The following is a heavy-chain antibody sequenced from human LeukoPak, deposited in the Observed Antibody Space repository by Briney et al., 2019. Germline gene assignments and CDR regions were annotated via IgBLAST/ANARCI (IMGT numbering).Heavy chain of an antibody. Sequence: GGSLRLSCAASGFTFDDYGMSWVRQAPGKGLEWVSGINWNGGSTGYADSVKGRFTISRDNAKNSLYLQMNSLRAEDTALYYCARARDSTLVKWLVITSLYYYYYMDVWGEGTTVTVSS. J-gene: IGHJ6*03. CDR2: INWNGGST. CDR1: GFTFDDYG. D-gene: IGHD6-19*01. V-gene: IGHV3-20*04. CDR3: ARARDSTLVKWLVITSLYYYYYMDV.